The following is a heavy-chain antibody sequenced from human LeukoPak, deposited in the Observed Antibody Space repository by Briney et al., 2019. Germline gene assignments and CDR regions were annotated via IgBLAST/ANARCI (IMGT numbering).Heavy chain of an antibody. D-gene: IGHD6-13*01. CDR3: AKGFGSSSWYYFDY. CDR2: ISGSGGST. J-gene: IGHJ4*02. V-gene: IGHV3-23*01. CDR1: GFTFSSYA. Sequence: GGSLRLSCAASGFTFSSYAMSWVRQAPGKGLEWVSAISGSGGSTYYADSVKGRFTFSRDNSKNTLYLQMNSLRAEDTAVYYCAKGFGSSSWYYFDYWGQGTLVTVSS.